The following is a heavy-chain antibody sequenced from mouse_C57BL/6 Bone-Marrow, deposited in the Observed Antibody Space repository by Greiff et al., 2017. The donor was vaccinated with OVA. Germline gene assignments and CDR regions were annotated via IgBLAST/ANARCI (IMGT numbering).Heavy chain of an antibody. D-gene: IGHD2-1*01. V-gene: IGHV1-39*01. CDR3: ASIYYGKGYFDV. CDR2: IKPNYGTN. CDR1: GYSFTDYN. J-gene: IGHJ1*03. Sequence: VQLQQSGPELVKPGASVKISCKASGYSFTDYNMNWVKQSKGKSLEWIGVIKPNYGTNSYNQKFKGKATLTVDQSSSTAYMQLNSLTSEDSAVYYCASIYYGKGYFDVWGTGTTVTVSS.